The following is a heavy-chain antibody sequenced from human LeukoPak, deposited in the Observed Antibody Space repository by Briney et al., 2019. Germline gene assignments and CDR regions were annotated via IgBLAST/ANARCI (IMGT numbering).Heavy chain of an antibody. CDR3: ARDRTVATIDY. V-gene: IGHV3-7*01. CDR2: IKQDGNQN. D-gene: IGHD5-12*01. Sequence: PGGSLRLSCVASGFTFSTYWMTWVRQAPGKGLEWVANIKQDGNQNYYVDSVRGRFTISRDNSKNSLYLQMDSLRVDDTAVYYCARDRTVATIDYWGQGTLVTVSS. J-gene: IGHJ4*02. CDR1: GFTFSTYW.